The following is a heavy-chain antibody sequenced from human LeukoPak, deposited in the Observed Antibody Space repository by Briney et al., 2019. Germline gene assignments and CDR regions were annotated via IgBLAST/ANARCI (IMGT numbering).Heavy chain of an antibody. V-gene: IGHV4-39*02. CDR3: ARDGPSVYFDY. J-gene: IGHJ4*02. CDR2: IYYSGST. CDR1: GGPISSSSYY. Sequence: SETLSLTCTVSGGPISSSSYYWGWIRQPPGKGLEWIGSIYYSGSTYYNPSLKSRVTISVDTSKNQFSLKLDSVTAADTAVYYCARDGPSVYFDYWGQGTLVTVSS.